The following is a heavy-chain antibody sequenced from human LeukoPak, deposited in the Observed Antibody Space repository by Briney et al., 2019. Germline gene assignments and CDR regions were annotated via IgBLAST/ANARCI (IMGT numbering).Heavy chain of an antibody. V-gene: IGHV3-74*01. CDR3: ARGNIAAAGIHY. CDR1: GFTFSSSW. CDR2: INGDGSSI. J-gene: IGHJ4*02. D-gene: IGHD6-13*01. Sequence: GGSLRLSCAASGFTFSSSWMHWVRQAPGKGLVWVSRINGDGSSITYVDSVMGRFTISRDNAKNTLYLQMNSVRAEDTAVYYCARGNIAAAGIHYWGQGTLVIVSS.